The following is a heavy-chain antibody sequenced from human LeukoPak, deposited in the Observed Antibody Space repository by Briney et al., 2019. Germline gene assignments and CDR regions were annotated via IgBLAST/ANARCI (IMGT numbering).Heavy chain of an antibody. CDR1: GYTFTSYG. V-gene: IGHV1-18*01. Sequence: AASVKASCKASGYTFTSYGITWVRQAPGQGLEWMGWISAYNGNTNYAQKLQGRVTMTTDTSTSTAYMELRSLRSDDTAVYYCARASPVEIVAFDICGQGTMVTVSS. J-gene: IGHJ3*02. CDR3: ARASPVEIVAFDI. D-gene: IGHD5-24*01. CDR2: ISAYNGNT.